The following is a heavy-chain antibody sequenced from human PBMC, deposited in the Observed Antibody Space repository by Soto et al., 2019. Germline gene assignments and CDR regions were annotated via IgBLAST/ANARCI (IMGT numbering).Heavy chain of an antibody. Sequence: QVQLVESGGGVVQPGRSLRLSCAASGFTFSSYGMHWVRQAPGKGLEWVAVISYDGSNKYYADSVKGRFTISRDNSKNTLYLQMNSLRAEDTAVYYCAKDRVYGDYGEAPDYWGQGTLVTVSS. CDR2: ISYDGSNK. V-gene: IGHV3-30*18. J-gene: IGHJ4*02. CDR1: GFTFSSYG. D-gene: IGHD4-17*01. CDR3: AKDRVYGDYGEAPDY.